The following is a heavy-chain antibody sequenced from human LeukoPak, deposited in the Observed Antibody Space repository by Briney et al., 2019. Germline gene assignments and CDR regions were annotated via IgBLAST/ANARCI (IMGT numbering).Heavy chain of an antibody. D-gene: IGHD6-13*01. CDR1: GCTFSSHW. CDR2: IKQDGSET. CDR3: ARVAATGFDDY. J-gene: IGHJ4*02. V-gene: IGHV3-7*01. Sequence: GGSLRLSCAASGCTFSSHWMGWVRQAPGKGLEWVANIKQDGSETYYVDSVKGRFTISRDNAKSSLCLQMNSLRAEDTAVYYCARVAATGFDDYWGQGTLVTVSS.